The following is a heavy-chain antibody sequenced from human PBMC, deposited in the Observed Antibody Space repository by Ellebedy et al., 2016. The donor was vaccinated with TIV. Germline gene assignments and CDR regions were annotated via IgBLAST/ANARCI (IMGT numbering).Heavy chain of an antibody. D-gene: IGHD6-13*01. CDR1: GFAFSSFA. J-gene: IGHJ4*02. CDR3: AKETLSAAASCLDY. CDR2: ISGSSANT. Sequence: GESLKISCAASGFAFSSFAMTWVRQAPGKGLEWVSVISGSSANTHYADSVKGRFTTSRDNSKNTVYLQMNSLRAEETAVYYCAKETLSAAASCLDYWGQGTLVTVSS. V-gene: IGHV3-23*01.